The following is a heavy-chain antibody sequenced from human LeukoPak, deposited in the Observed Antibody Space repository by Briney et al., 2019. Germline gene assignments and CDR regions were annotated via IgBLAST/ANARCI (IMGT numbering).Heavy chain of an antibody. J-gene: IGHJ4*02. CDR3: ARGGWGTAIDY. D-gene: IGHD1-7*01. CDR2: ISGDGSST. V-gene: IGHV3-74*01. Sequence: PGGSLILSCAASGFTFSSYWMHWVRQAPGKGLVWVSYISGDGSSTTYADSVKGRFTISRDNAKNTLDLQMNSLRAEDTAVYYCARGGWGTAIDYWAQGTLVTVSS. CDR1: GFTFSSYW.